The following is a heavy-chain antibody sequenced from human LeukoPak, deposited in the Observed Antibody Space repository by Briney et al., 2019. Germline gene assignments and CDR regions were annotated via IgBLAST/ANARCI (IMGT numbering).Heavy chain of an antibody. CDR3: AKAQQWEPNRGAFDI. Sequence: GGSLRLSCAASGFTFSSYAMSWVRQAPGKGLEWVSAIGGSGGSTYYADSVKGRFTISRDNSKNTLYLQMNSLRAEDTAVYYCAKAQQWEPNRGAFDIWGQGTMVTVSS. V-gene: IGHV3-23*01. D-gene: IGHD1-26*01. CDR2: IGGSGGST. CDR1: GFTFSSYA. J-gene: IGHJ3*02.